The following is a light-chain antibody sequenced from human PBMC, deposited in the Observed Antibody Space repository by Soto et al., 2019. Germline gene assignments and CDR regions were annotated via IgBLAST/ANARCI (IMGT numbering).Light chain of an antibody. CDR1: TSNIGSNT. J-gene: IGLJ2*01. CDR3: AAWDDRLDGPI. V-gene: IGLV1-44*01. CDR2: NNN. Sequence: HSVLTQPPSASGTPGQRVTISCSGSTSNIGSNTVNWYQQLPGTAPKLLIYNNNQWPSGVPDRFSGSKSGTSASLAISGLQSEDEADYYCAAWDDRLDGPIFGGGTKLTVL.